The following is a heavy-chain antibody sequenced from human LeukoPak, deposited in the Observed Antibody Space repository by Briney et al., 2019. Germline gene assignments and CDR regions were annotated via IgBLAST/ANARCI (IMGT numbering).Heavy chain of an antibody. Sequence: SETLSLTCTVSGGSISSGDYYWSWIRQPPGKGLEWIGYIYYSGSTYYNPSLKSRVTISVDTSKNQFSLKLSSVTAADTAVYYCARKAYNWNYRFHFDYWGQGTLVTVSS. D-gene: IGHD1-7*01. CDR2: IYYSGST. J-gene: IGHJ4*02. CDR3: ARKAYNWNYRFHFDY. V-gene: IGHV4-30-4*01. CDR1: GGSISSGDYY.